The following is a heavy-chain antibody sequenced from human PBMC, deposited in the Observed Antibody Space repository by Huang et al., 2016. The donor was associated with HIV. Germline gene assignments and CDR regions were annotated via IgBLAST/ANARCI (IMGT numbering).Heavy chain of an antibody. CDR2: IRIDNGGT. CDR1: GFTFGAFS. Sequence: EVQLVESGGRLVRPGGSLRLSCAASGFTFGAFSMTWLRQAPGKGLAWISYIRIDNGGTYYADSVKGRFTSSRDTAKNALYLQRNSLRVEDTGVYYCARGKYDVLTGWDDTYYFDHWGQGTVVTVSS. J-gene: IGHJ4*02. CDR3: ARGKYDVLTGWDDTYYFDH. D-gene: IGHD3-9*01. V-gene: IGHV3-48*01.